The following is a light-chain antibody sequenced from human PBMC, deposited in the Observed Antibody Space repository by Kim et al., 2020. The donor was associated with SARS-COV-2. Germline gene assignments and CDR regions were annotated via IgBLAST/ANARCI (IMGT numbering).Light chain of an antibody. J-gene: IGKJ1*01. CDR2: KAS. CDR3: QQYYSYWT. Sequence: SASVGARVPIACRASQSISSWLAWYQQKPGRAPKLLIYKASNLESGVPSRFSGSGSETEFTLTISSLQPDDFATYYCQQYYSYWTFGQGTKVDIK. CDR1: QSISSW. V-gene: IGKV1-5*03.